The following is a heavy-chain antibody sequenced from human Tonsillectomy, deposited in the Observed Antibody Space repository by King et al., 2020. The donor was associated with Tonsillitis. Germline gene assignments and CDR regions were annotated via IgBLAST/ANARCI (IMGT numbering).Heavy chain of an antibody. J-gene: IGHJ6*03. CDR1: GGSFSSYA. D-gene: IGHD3-22*01. CDR2: IIPPFGTA. CDR3: ARAHSSGYWAYNYYMDV. Sequence: QLVQSGAEVKKPGSSLKVSCKASGGSFSSYAISWVRQAPGQGLECMGGIIPPFGTAHYAQKFQGRVTITADESTSTAYMELSSLRSEDTAVYYCARAHSSGYWAYNYYMDVWGKGTTVTVSS. V-gene: IGHV1-69*12.